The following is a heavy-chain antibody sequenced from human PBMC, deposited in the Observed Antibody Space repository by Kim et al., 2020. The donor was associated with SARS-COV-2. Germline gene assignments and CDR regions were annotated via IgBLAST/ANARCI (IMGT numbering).Heavy chain of an antibody. Sequence: GGSLRLSCAASGFTFSSYEMNWVRQAPGKGLEWVSYISSSGSTIYYADSVKGRFTISRDNAKNSLYLQMNSLRAEDTAVYYCARRGIAAAETLLPNRHAFDYWGQGTLVTVSS. CDR1: GFTFSSYE. J-gene: IGHJ4*02. D-gene: IGHD6-13*01. CDR3: ARRGIAAAETLLPNRHAFDY. CDR2: ISSSGSTI. V-gene: IGHV3-48*03.